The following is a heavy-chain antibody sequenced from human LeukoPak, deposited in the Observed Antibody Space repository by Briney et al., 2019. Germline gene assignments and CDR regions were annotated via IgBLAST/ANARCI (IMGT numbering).Heavy chain of an antibody. CDR3: ARGADTDVDYYYYYGMDV. V-gene: IGHV4-34*01. CDR1: GGSFSGYY. CDR2: INHSGST. J-gene: IGHJ6*02. D-gene: IGHD5-18*01. Sequence: SETLSLTCAVYGGSFSGYYWSWIRQPPGKGVEWIGEINHSGSTNYNPSLKSRVTISVDTSKNQFSLKLSSVTAADTAVYYCARGADTDVDYYYYYGMDVWGQGTTVTVSS.